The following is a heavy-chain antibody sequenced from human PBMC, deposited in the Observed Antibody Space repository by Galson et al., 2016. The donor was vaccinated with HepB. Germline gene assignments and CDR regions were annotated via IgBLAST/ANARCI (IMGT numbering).Heavy chain of an antibody. Sequence: SETLSLTCAVSGVSITGTYWWSWVRQSPGKGLEWIGEISDSGKIKYNPSLKSRVTISVDKSTNQFSLKLKFVTAADTAVYFCARNFYYSQSLWGQGTLVTVSP. CDR3: ARNFYYSQSL. CDR2: ISDSGKI. D-gene: IGHD2/OR15-2a*01. V-gene: IGHV4-4*02. J-gene: IGHJ4*02. CDR1: GVSITGTYW.